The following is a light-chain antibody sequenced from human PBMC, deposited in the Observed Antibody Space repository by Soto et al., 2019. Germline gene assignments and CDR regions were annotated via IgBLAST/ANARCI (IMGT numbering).Light chain of an antibody. CDR1: SSDVGSYDY. CDR3: SSYVVTSAQAI. CDR2: NVN. V-gene: IGLV2-14*03. J-gene: IGLJ2*01. Sequence: QSALIQPPSVSGSPGQSVTISCTGTSSDVGSYDYVSWSGTVPKPMIYNVNTQPSGVSSRFSGSKSGNTASLTISGLQPEDEAYYYCSSYVVTSAQAIFGGGTKLTVL.